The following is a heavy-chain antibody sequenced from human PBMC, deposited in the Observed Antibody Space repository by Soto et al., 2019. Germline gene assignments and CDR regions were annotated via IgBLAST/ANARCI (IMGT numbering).Heavy chain of an antibody. CDR1: GFTFSYYY. V-gene: IGHV3-11*01. Sequence: GGSLRLSFATSGFTFSYYYMSWLRQAPGKGLEWVSYISSSSSTIYYADSVKGRFTISRDNAKNSLYLQMHSLRAEDTAVYYCARDATTMNWFDPWGQGTLVTVSS. J-gene: IGHJ5*02. CDR2: ISSSSSTI. CDR3: ARDATTMNWFDP. D-gene: IGHD1-26*01.